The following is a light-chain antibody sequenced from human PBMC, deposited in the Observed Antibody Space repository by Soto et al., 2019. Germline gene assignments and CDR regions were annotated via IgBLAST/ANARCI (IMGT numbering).Light chain of an antibody. CDR1: QDINTY. CDR3: QQYDSLPRT. J-gene: IGKJ2*02. Sequence: DIQMTQSPSSLSASVGDRVTITCQASQDINTYLNWYQQIPGKAPKLLIYGASNLQTGVPSRFSASGSGTDFTLTINSLQPEDFATYYCQQYDSLPRTFGRGTRLDI. V-gene: IGKV1-33*01. CDR2: GAS.